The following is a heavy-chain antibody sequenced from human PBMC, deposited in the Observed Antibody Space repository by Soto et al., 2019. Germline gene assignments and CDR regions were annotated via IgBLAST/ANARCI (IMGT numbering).Heavy chain of an antibody. Sequence: QVQLQESGPGLVKPSQTLSLTCTVSGGSISSGDDFWTWIRQPPGKGLEWIGYIYYSGSTYYNPSLKSRGTMSVDTSKNQCSLKLSSVTAADTAVYYCARDRAKWKDYYYYGMDVWGQGPTVTVSS. CDR1: GGSISSGDDF. D-gene: IGHD1-20*01. CDR3: ARDRAKWKDYYYYGMDV. CDR2: IYYSGST. V-gene: IGHV4-30-4*01. J-gene: IGHJ6*02.